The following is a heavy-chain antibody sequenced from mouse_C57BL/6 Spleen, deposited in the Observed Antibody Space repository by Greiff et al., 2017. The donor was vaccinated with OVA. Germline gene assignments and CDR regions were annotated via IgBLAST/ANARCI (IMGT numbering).Heavy chain of an antibody. V-gene: IGHV5-17*01. J-gene: IGHJ2*01. CDR1: GFTFSDYG. D-gene: IGHD2-10*01. Sequence: EVKLVESGGGLVKPGGSLKLSCAASGFTFSDYGMHWVRQAPEKGLEWVAYISSGSSTIYYADTVKGRFTISRDNAKNTLFLQMTSLRSEDTAMYYCARLAFYGNFYFDYWGQGTTLTVSS. CDR3: ARLAFYGNFYFDY. CDR2: ISSGSSTI.